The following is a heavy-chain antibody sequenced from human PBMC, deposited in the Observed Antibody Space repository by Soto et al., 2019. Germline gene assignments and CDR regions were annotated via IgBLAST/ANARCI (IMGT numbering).Heavy chain of an antibody. J-gene: IGHJ6*02. V-gene: IGHV3-30-3*01. CDR2: ISYDGSNK. Sequence: QVQLVESGGGVVQPGRSLRLSCAASGFTFSSYAMHWVRKAPGKGLEWVAVISYDGSNKYYADSVKGRFTISRDNSKNTLYLQMNSLRAEDTAVYYCARAPGGVVYYYGMDVWGQGTTVTVSS. CDR1: GFTFSSYA. D-gene: IGHD3-16*01. CDR3: ARAPGGVVYYYGMDV.